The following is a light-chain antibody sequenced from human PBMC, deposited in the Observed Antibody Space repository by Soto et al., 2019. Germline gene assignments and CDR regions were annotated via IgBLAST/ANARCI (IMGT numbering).Light chain of an antibody. CDR1: QSVGKW. CDR3: QQYDTYLWT. V-gene: IGKV1-5*01. CDR2: EAS. Sequence: DIQMTQSPSTLSASVGDRVTITCRASQSVGKWLAWYQQKPGKAPKVLISEASGLERGVPPRFSGSGSGTEFTLTISSLQPYDFATYVCQQYDTYLWTFGQGTTVEIK. J-gene: IGKJ1*01.